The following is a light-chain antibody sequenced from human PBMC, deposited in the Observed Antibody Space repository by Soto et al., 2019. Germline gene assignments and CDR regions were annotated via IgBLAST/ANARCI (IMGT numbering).Light chain of an antibody. CDR2: KTS. Sequence: DIQIIQSPSTLSASVGDRVTITCRARQNIVNWLAWYQQNPGKANNLLIYKTSTLQRGVPSRFSGSISVTEFTLTISSLQPDDFATYYCQQYDSHPMYSFGQGTKV. CDR3: QQYDSHPMYS. J-gene: IGKJ2*03. V-gene: IGKV1-5*03. CDR1: QNIVNW.